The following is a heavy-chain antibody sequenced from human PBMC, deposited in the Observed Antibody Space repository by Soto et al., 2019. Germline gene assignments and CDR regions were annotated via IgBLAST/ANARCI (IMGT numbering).Heavy chain of an antibody. J-gene: IGHJ6*02. Sequence: PSETLSLTCTVSGDSISNFFWSWIQQPPGKGLEWIGCVSYSWSTTYNPSLQSRVTISADASKKQFSLELNSVTAADTAVYYCARGHAQYAMDVWGQGTMVT. D-gene: IGHD2-2*01. CDR2: VSYSWST. CDR3: ARGHAQYAMDV. V-gene: IGHV4-59*01. CDR1: GDSISNFF.